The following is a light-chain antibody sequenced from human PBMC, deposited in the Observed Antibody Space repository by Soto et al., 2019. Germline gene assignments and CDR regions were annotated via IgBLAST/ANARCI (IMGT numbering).Light chain of an antibody. Sequence: EVVLTQSPGTLSLSPGERATLSCRASQAVSSILLAWYQQKPGQAPRLLIYGASSRATVIPDRFSGSGSGTDFTLTVSRLEPEDFAVYYCQQHGTSPIFCGGTKVEIK. V-gene: IGKV3-20*01. CDR1: QAVSSIL. CDR3: QQHGTSPI. CDR2: GAS. J-gene: IGKJ4*01.